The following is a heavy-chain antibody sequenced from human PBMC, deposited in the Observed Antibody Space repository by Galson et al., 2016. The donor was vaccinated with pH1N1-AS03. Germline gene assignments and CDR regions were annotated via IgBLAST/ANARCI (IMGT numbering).Heavy chain of an antibody. Sequence: SETLSLTCTVSGGSISSYYWSWIRQPPGKGLEWIGYISNSGSTNYNPSLKSRVTISVDRSKSQFSLKMSSVTAADTAVYYCARGLTCGYSGSTHFDYWGRGTLVTVSS. V-gene: IGHV4-59*01. CDR1: GGSISSYY. J-gene: IGHJ4*02. D-gene: IGHD1-26*01. CDR3: ARGLTCGYSGSTHFDY. CDR2: ISNSGST.